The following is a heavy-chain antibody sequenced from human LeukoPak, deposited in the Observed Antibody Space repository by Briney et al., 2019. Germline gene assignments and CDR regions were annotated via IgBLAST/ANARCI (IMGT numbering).Heavy chain of an antibody. J-gene: IGHJ4*02. V-gene: IGHV4-39*01. D-gene: IGHD1-26*01. CDR1: GASITSGGYY. Sequence: SETLSLTCTVSGASITSGGYYWGWIRQPPGKGLEWIGSVYYSGRTYYNPSFESRVTVSLDTSKNQFSLHLRSVTSADTAVFYCGRIDSAFFHFWGQGTLVTVSS. CDR3: GRIDSAFFHF. CDR2: VYYSGRT.